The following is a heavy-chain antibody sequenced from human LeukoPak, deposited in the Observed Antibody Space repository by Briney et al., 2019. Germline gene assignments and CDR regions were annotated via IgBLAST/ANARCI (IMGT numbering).Heavy chain of an antibody. CDR1: GLTFSRYA. Sequence: GGSLRLSCAASGLTFSRYAMSWVRQAPGKGLEWVAVISYDGSNKYYADSVKGRFTISRDNSKNTLYLQMNSLRAEDTAVYYCAKGGEAAADYFDYWGQGTLVTVSS. CDR2: ISYDGSNK. CDR3: AKGGEAAADYFDY. J-gene: IGHJ4*02. D-gene: IGHD6-13*01. V-gene: IGHV3-30*18.